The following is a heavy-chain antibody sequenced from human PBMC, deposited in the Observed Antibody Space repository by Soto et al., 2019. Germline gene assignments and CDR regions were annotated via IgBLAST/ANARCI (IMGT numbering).Heavy chain of an antibody. CDR3: ARAREAAAKD. CDR1: GFTFSSYA. J-gene: IGHJ4*02. Sequence: GGSLRLSCAASGFTFSSYAMHWVRQAPGKGLEWVAVISYDGSNKYYADSVKGRFTISRDNSKNTLYLQMNSLRAEDTAVYYCARAREAAAKDWGQGTLVTVSS. CDR2: ISYDGSNK. V-gene: IGHV3-30-3*01. D-gene: IGHD6-13*01.